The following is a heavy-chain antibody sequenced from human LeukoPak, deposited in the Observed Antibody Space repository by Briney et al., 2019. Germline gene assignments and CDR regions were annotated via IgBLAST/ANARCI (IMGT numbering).Heavy chain of an antibody. V-gene: IGHV1-2*06. CDR1: GYTFTGYY. D-gene: IGHD3-22*01. CDR2: INPNSGST. Sequence: ASVKVSCKASGYTFTGYYMHWVRQAPGQGLEWMGRINPNSGSTNYAQKFQGRVTMTRGTSISTAYMELSRLRSDDTAVYYCARASHYYDSSGYSYWGQGTLVTVSS. J-gene: IGHJ4*02. CDR3: ARASHYYDSSGYSY.